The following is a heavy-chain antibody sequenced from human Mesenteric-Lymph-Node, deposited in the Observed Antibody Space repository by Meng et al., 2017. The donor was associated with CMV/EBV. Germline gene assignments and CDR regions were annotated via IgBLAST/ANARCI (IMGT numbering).Heavy chain of an antibody. V-gene: IGHV4-59*01. Sequence: SETLSLTCTVSGGSMSSYYWSWIRQPPGKGLEWIGYIYYSGSTNYNPSLKSRVTISVDTSKNQFSLKLTSVTAADTAVYYCARIRHDSSGYYDYWGQGTLVTSPQ. CDR1: GGSMSSYY. CDR3: ARIRHDSSGYYDY. J-gene: IGHJ4*02. D-gene: IGHD3-22*01. CDR2: IYYSGST.